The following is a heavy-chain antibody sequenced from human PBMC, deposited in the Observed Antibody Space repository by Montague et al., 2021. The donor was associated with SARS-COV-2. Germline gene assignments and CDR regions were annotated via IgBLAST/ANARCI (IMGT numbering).Heavy chain of an antibody. CDR2: INHSANT. CDR1: GGSLSGNY. V-gene: IGHV4-34*01. J-gene: IGHJ6*02. CDR3: ASGIYPSGSYYNRYYYGLNI. D-gene: IGHD3-10*01. Sequence: SETLSLTCAVYGGSLSGNYWSWIRKPPEKGLEWIGKINHSANTXXXPXXXXPVPISIDTSKNQFSLKLTPVTAAATATYYCASGIYPSGSYYNRYYYGLNIWGPGTTVIVSS.